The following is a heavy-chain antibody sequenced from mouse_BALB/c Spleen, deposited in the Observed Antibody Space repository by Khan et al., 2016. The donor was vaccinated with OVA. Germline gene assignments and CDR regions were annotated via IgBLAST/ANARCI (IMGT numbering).Heavy chain of an antibody. D-gene: IGHD1-1*01. CDR2: ISYSGNI. CDR1: GYSITRDYA. Sequence: QLEESGPGLVKPSQSLSLTCTVTGYSITRDYAWNWIRQFPGNKLEWMGYISYSGNIHYNPSLKSRISITRDTSKNQFFLQLNSVTTEDTATYYCARIYGGDFDYWGQGTTLTVSS. CDR3: ARIYGGDFDY. J-gene: IGHJ2*01. V-gene: IGHV3-2*02.